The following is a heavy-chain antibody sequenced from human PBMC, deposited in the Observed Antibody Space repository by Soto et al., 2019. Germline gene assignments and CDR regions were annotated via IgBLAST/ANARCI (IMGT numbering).Heavy chain of an antibody. CDR1: GGSISSGGYY. CDR3: ARAVARAHDAFEC. CDR2: IYYSGST. Sequence: QVQLQESGPGLVKPSQTLSLTCTVSGGSISSGGYYWSWIRQHPGKGLEWIGYIYYSGSTYYNPSLKSRVSVAVATSKSQFSLKLSSVTAADTAAYYCARAVARAHDAFECWGGGTMVIVSS. J-gene: IGHJ3*01. V-gene: IGHV4-31*03.